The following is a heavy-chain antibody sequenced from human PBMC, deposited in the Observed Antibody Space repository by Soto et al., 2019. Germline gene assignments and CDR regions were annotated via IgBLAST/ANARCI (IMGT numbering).Heavy chain of an antibody. D-gene: IGHD3-9*01. CDR1: GGSFSGYY. Sequence: QVQLQQSGAGPLRPSETLSLTCGVSGGSFSGYYWAWIRQSPGKGLELIGKTNDRGSINYNPSLKTRVSISVDTSKNHYSLKLRSVTAADTAVYYCARESHDILTGPPWVWYFDLWGRGTLVTVSS. V-gene: IGHV4-34*01. CDR3: ARESHDILTGPPWVWYFDL. J-gene: IGHJ2*01. CDR2: TNDRGSI.